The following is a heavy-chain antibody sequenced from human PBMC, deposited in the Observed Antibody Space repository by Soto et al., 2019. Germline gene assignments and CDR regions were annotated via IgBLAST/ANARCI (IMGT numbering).Heavy chain of an antibody. CDR1: GGTFSSYA. Sequence: RTSVKVSCKASGGTFSSYAISWVRQAPGQGLEWMGGIIPIFGTANYAQKFQGRVTITADESTSTAYMELSSLRSEETAVYYCARGGLGYNWFDPWGQGTLVTVSS. CDR2: IIPIFGTA. CDR3: ARGGLGYNWFDP. J-gene: IGHJ5*02. V-gene: IGHV1-69*13. D-gene: IGHD6-19*01.